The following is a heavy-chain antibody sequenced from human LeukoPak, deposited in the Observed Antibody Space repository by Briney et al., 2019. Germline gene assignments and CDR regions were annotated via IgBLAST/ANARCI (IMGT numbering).Heavy chain of an antibody. CDR3: TREIGGTTVHY. Sequence: SETLSLTCTVSGGSIRSSSYYWGWIRQPPGKGLEWIGSVYSSGRTYYNPSLTSRVTVSADTSKNQFSLKLSSVTAADTAVYYCTREIGGTTVHYWGHGMLVTVSS. CDR1: GGSIRSSSYY. D-gene: IGHD1-7*01. V-gene: IGHV4-39*07. CDR2: VYSSGRT. J-gene: IGHJ4*01.